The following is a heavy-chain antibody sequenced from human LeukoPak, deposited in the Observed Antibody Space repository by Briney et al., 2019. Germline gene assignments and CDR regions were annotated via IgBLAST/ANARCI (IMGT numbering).Heavy chain of an antibody. CDR1: GFTFDDYG. D-gene: IGHD6-13*01. CDR3: ARGFGSSSWFDY. J-gene: IGHJ4*02. CDR2: INWNGGST. Sequence: GGSLRLSCAASGFTFDDYGMSWVRQAPGKGLEWVSGINWNGGSTGYADSVKGRFIISRDNAKNSLYLQMNSLRAEDTALYYCARGFGSSSWFDYWGQGTLVTVSS. V-gene: IGHV3-20*04.